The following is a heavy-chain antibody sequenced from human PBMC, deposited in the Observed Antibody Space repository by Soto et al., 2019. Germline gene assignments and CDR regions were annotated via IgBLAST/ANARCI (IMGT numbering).Heavy chain of an antibody. J-gene: IGHJ4*02. CDR1: GYSFTSYW. D-gene: IGHD3-22*01. V-gene: IGHV5-51*01. CDR3: ATIPYYYDSSGYYRRAPYYFDY. CDR2: IYPGDSDT. Sequence: PGESLKISCKGSGYSFTSYWIGWVRQMPGKGLEWMGIIYPGDSDTRYSPSFQGQVTISADKSISTAYLQWSSLKASDTAMYYCATIPYYYDSSGYYRRAPYYFDYWGQGTLVTVSS.